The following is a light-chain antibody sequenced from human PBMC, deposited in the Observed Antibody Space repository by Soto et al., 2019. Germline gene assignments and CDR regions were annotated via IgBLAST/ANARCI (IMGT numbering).Light chain of an antibody. CDR3: QQRSNWPLT. CDR1: QSVGSS. Sequence: EIVLTQSPATLSLSPGERATLSCRASQSVGSSLAWYQQNPGQAPRLFIYDASNRATGIPARFSGSGSGTDFTLTISSLEPEDFAVYFCQQRSNWPLTFGGGTKVDI. CDR2: DAS. V-gene: IGKV3-11*01. J-gene: IGKJ4*01.